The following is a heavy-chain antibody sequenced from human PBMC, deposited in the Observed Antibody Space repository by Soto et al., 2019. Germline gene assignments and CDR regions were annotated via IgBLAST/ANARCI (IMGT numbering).Heavy chain of an antibody. CDR2: ISGSGGST. Sequence: GESLKISCAASGFTFSSYAMSWVRQAPGKGLEWVSAISGSGGSTYYADSVKGRFTISRDNSKNTLYLQMNSLRAEDTAVYYCAKDFSIAVSPLFDYWGQGTLVTVSS. V-gene: IGHV3-23*01. CDR3: AKDFSIAVSPLFDY. J-gene: IGHJ4*02. D-gene: IGHD6-19*01. CDR1: GFTFSSYA.